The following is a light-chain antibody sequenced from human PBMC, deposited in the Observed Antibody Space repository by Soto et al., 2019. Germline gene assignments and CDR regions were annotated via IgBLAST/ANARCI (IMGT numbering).Light chain of an antibody. Sequence: DIQMTQSPSTLSASVGDRVTINFRASQSISSWLAWYQQKPGKAPKLLIYKASSLESGVPSRFSGSGSGTEFTLTISSLQPDDFATYYCQQYNSYSWTFGQGTKVDNK. CDR2: KAS. CDR1: QSISSW. V-gene: IGKV1-5*03. J-gene: IGKJ1*01. CDR3: QQYNSYSWT.